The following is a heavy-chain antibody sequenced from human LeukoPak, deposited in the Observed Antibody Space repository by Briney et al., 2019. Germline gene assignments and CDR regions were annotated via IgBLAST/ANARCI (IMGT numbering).Heavy chain of an antibody. Sequence: GGSLRLSCAPSGFIFSSYNLNWVRQAPGKGLEWVSTISSSSNYIYYADSVKGRFTISRDNSKNTLYLQVNSLRAEDTAVYFCAKDVPAAYFDYWGQGTLVTVSS. CDR3: AKDVPAAYFDY. J-gene: IGHJ4*02. CDR2: ISSSSNYI. CDR1: GFIFSSYN. V-gene: IGHV3-21*01. D-gene: IGHD2-2*01.